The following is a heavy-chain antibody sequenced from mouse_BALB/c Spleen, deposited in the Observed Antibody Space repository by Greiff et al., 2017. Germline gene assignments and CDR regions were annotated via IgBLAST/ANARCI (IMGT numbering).Heavy chain of an antibody. V-gene: IGHV14-3*02. J-gene: IGHJ4*01. CDR3: AGRYYYAMDY. Sequence: VQLQQSGAELVKPGASVKLSCTASGFNIKDTYMHWVKQRPEQGLEWIGRIDPANGNTKYDPKFQGKATITADTSSNTAYLQLSSLTSEDTAVYYCAGRYYYAMDYWGQGTSVTVSS. CDR1: GFNIKDTY. CDR2: IDPANGNT.